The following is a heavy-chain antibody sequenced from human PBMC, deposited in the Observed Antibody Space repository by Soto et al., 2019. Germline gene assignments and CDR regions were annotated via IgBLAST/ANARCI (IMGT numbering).Heavy chain of an antibody. J-gene: IGHJ5*02. CDR3: ARDFGAGVDYYGSSP. CDR1: GGSVSDGGYY. CDR2: IYYSGST. Sequence: QVQLQESGPGLVKPSQTLSLTCTVSGGSVSDGGYYWSWIRQHPGKGLEWLGTIYYSGSTHYNPSLKSRLSISLDMSKNQFSLKLSSVTAADTATYYCARDFGAGVDYYGSSPWGQGTLVTVSS. V-gene: IGHV4-31*03. D-gene: IGHD3-10*01.